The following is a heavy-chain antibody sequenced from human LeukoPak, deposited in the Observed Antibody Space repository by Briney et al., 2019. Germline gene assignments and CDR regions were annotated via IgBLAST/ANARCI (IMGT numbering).Heavy chain of an antibody. CDR3: ARDRDTVTTSYYSDY. CDR1: SNTFTGNC. CDR2: VHPNRGGA. J-gene: IGHJ4*02. V-gene: IGHV1-2*02. Sequence: ASTKVSSNASSNTFTGNCMHWVRQAPGQGLEWMGWVHPNRGGAKDPQQFQGRLSMARDTSISTAYMELSRLRSDDTAVYYCARDRDTVTTSYYSDYWGQGTLVTVSS. D-gene: IGHD4-17*01.